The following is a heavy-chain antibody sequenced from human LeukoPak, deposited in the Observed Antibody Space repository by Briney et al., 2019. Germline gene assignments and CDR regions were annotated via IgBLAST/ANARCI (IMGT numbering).Heavy chain of an antibody. V-gene: IGHV4-34*01. CDR3: AGRRFGDAPRY. D-gene: IGHD3-10*01. CDR2: INHSGST. CDR1: GGSFSGYY. J-gene: IGHJ4*02. Sequence: SETLPLTCAVYGGSFSGYYWSWIRQPPGKGLEWIGEINHSGSTNYNPSLKSRVTISVDTSKNQFSLKLSSVTAADTAVYYCAGRRFGDAPRYWGQGTLVTVSS.